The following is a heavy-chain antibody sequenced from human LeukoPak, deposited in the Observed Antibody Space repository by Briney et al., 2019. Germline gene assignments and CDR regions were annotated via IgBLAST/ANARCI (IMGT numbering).Heavy chain of an antibody. J-gene: IGHJ4*02. V-gene: IGHV3-48*03. D-gene: IGHD3-22*01. CDR3: ATLGYHLDS. CDR2: FAGSDTTT. Sequence: GGSLRLSCAASGFDFSAYEMNWVRQAPGMGLEWVSYFAGSDTTTYYADSVKGRFTISRDNAKNSLYLQMNSLRAEDTALYYCATLGYHLDSWGQGTLVTVSS. CDR1: GFDFSAYE.